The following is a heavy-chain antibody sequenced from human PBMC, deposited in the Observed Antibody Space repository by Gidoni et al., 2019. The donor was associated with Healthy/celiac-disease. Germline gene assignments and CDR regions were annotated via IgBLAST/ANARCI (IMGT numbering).Heavy chain of an antibody. Sequence: SCAASGFTFSSYGLHWVRQATGKWLEGVEVISYDGSNKYYADSGKGRFPLSRDNSKNTLYLQMTRLRAADTAVYYCAKDQQLFHDYYDGMDVWGQGTTVTVSS. J-gene: IGHJ6*02. V-gene: IGHV3-30*18. CDR2: ISYDGSNK. D-gene: IGHD6-6*01. CDR3: AKDQQLFHDYYDGMDV. CDR1: GFTFSSYG.